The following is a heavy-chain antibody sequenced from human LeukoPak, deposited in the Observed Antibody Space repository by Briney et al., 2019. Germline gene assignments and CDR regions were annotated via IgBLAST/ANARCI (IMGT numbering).Heavy chain of an antibody. V-gene: IGHV4-61*02. Sequence: SQTLSLTCTVSGGSIRSGSYYWSWIRQPAGKGLEWIGRIYTSGSTSYNPSLKSRVTISLGTSKNQVSLRVSSVTAADTAVYYCAGTDSGDYPHGDTFDIWGLGTMVTVSS. J-gene: IGHJ3*02. CDR2: IYTSGST. D-gene: IGHD3-22*01. CDR1: GGSIRSGSYY. CDR3: AGTDSGDYPHGDTFDI.